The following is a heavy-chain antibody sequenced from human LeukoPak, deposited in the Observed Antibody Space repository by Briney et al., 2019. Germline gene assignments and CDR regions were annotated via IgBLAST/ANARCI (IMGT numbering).Heavy chain of an antibody. CDR3: ARDIKDIVAAPPGFDY. D-gene: IGHD5-12*01. CDR2: IYTSGST. CDR1: GGSISSYY. V-gene: IGHV4-4*07. Sequence: TSETLSLTCTVSGGSISSYYWSWIRQPAGKGLEWIGRIYTSGSTNYNPSLKSRVTMSVDTSKNQFSLKLSSVTAADTAVYYCARDIKDIVAAPPGFDYWGQGTLVTVSS. J-gene: IGHJ4*02.